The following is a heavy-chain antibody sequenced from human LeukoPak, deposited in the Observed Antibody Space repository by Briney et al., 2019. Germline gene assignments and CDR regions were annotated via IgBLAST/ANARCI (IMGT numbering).Heavy chain of an antibody. V-gene: IGHV3-30-3*01. CDR3: ARERTGYYIVY. Sequence: GGSLRLSCAASGFTFSYYAMHWVRQAPGKGLEGVALISYGGSSKYYADSVEGRFTISRDSSENTLYLQMNSLRADDTAVYYCARERTGYYIVYWRQGTLVTVSS. CDR2: ISYGGSSK. CDR1: GFTFSYYA. J-gene: IGHJ4*02. D-gene: IGHD3-3*01.